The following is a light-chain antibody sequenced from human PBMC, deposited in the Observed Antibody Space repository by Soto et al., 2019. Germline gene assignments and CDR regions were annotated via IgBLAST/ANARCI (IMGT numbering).Light chain of an antibody. Sequence: QSALTQPASVSGSPGQSITISCTGTSSDVGGYHYVSWYQQHPDKAPKLMIYDVSNRPSGVSNRFSGSKSGNTASLTISGLQAEDEADYYCSSYTSSSTLVVFGGGTKVTVL. V-gene: IGLV2-14*01. J-gene: IGLJ2*01. CDR3: SSYTSSSTLVV. CDR1: SSDVGGYHY. CDR2: DVS.